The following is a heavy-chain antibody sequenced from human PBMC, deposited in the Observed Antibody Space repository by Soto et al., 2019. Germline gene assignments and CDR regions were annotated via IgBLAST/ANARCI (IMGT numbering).Heavy chain of an antibody. J-gene: IGHJ6*04. CDR2: ISGSGGST. V-gene: IGHV3-23*01. CDR1: GLTFSNYA. Sequence: PGRYLRLSSAAYGLTFSNYAMSWVRQAPGKGLEWVSAISGSGGSTYYADSVKGRFTISRDNSKNTLYLQMDSLRAEDTAVYYCARPDVFCDGGRCYRVPMVFSRKGTSVTVSS. CDR3: ARPDVFCDGGRCYRVPMVF. D-gene: IGHD2-15*01.